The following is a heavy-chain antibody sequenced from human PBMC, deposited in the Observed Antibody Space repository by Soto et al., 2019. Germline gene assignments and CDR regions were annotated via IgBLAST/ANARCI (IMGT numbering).Heavy chain of an antibody. CDR2: INHSGST. CDR3: ARGDYYDFWSGYYKGKNWFDP. Sequence: SVTLSLTCPLHGESFTGSYWSWIGQPPGKGLEWIGEINHSGSTNYNPSLKSRVTISVDTSKNQFSLKLSSVTAADTAVYYCARGDYYDFWSGYYKGKNWFDPWGQG. D-gene: IGHD3-3*01. V-gene: IGHV4-34*01. J-gene: IGHJ5*02. CDR1: GESFTGSY.